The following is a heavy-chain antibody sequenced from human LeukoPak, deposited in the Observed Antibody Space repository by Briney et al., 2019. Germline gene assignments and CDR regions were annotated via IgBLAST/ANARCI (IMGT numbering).Heavy chain of an antibody. CDR1: GFTFSSYA. D-gene: IGHD5-18*01. CDR3: AKRSGYSYGSIDY. CDR2: ISGSGGST. V-gene: IGHV3-23*01. J-gene: IGHJ4*02. Sequence: PGGSLRLSCAASGFTFSSYAMSWVRQAPGKGLEWVSAISGSGGSTYYADSVKGRFTISRDNAKNSLYLQMNSLRAEDTALYYCAKRSGYSYGSIDYWGQGTLVTVSS.